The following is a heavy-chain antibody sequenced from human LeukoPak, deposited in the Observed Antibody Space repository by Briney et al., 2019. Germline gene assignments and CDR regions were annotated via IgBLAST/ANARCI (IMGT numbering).Heavy chain of an antibody. J-gene: IGHJ4*02. D-gene: IGHD3-22*01. CDR2: IRYDGSNK. CDR3: AKVPLRTSSGYQY. V-gene: IGHV3-30*02. Sequence: RGSLRLSCAASGFTFSSYGMHWVRQAPGKGLEWVAFIRYDGSNKYYADSVKGRFTISRDNSKNTLYLQMNSLRAEDTAVYYCAKVPLRTSSGYQYWGQGTLVTVSS. CDR1: GFTFSSYG.